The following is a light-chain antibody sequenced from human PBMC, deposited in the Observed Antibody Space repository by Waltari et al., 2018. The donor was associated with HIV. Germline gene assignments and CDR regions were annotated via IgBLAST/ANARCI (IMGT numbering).Light chain of an antibody. CDR1: QSVLYSSNNKNY. CDR3: QQYYSTPLT. J-gene: IGKJ4*01. V-gene: IGKV4-1*01. CDR2: WAS. Sequence: DIVMTQSPDSLAVSPGERATIHCKSSQSVLYSSNNKNYLAWYQQKPGQPPELLIYWASTRESGVPDRFSGSGSATDFTLTISSLQAEDVAVYYCQQYYSTPLTFGGGTQVEIK.